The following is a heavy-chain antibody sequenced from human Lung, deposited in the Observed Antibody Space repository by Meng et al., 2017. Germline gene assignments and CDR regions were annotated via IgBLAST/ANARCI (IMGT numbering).Heavy chain of an antibody. V-gene: IGHV4-59*01. Sequence: GSLRLSCSVSGDSIRNFYWSWIRQSPGRGLEWIGYIYYTGNTDYNPSLKSRVTISIDTSKNQFSLNLSSVTAADTAVYYCATIAVSDKGYWGQGTLVTSPQ. J-gene: IGHJ4*02. CDR1: GDSIRNFY. CDR3: ATIAVSDKGY. CDR2: IYYTGNT. D-gene: IGHD6-19*01.